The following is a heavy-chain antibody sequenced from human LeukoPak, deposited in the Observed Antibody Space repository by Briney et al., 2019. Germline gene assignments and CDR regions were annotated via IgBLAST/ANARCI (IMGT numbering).Heavy chain of an antibody. Sequence: GGSLRLSCAASGFTFSTYAMHWVRQAPGKGLEWVAVISYDGNNKYYADSVKGRFTISRDNSKNTLYLLMNSMRAEDTAVYYCARVSERDAFDIWGQGTMVTVSS. CDR2: ISYDGNNK. J-gene: IGHJ3*02. CDR3: ARVSERDAFDI. CDR1: GFTFSTYA. D-gene: IGHD1-26*01. V-gene: IGHV3-30-3*01.